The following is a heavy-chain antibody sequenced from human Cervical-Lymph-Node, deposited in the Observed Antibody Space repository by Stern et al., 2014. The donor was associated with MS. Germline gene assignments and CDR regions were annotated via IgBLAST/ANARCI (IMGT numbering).Heavy chain of an antibody. D-gene: IGHD5-18*01. CDR1: GYSFTGYY. Sequence: QVQLVQSGAEVEKPGASVKVSCKASGYSFTGYYIHWVRQAPGQGLEWMGWVNPNRGAPDYPQKFQGRVTMTRDTSITTAYMELSRLRSDDTAVYYCARDTPRGYSYGHYYFHYWGQGTLVTVSP. CDR2: VNPNRGAP. V-gene: IGHV1-2*02. J-gene: IGHJ4*02. CDR3: ARDTPRGYSYGHYYFHY.